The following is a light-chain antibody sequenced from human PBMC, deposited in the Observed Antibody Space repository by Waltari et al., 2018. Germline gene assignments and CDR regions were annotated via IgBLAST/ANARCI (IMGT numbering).Light chain of an antibody. V-gene: IGKV3-11*01. CDR1: QSVSSY. Sequence: EIVLTQSPATLSLSPGERATLSCRASQSVSSYLAWYQQKPGQAPRLLIYDASNRATGIPARFSGSGSGTDFTLTISRLEPEDFAVYYCQKRSNLPLTFGGGTKVEIK. J-gene: IGKJ4*02. CDR2: DAS. CDR3: QKRSNLPLT.